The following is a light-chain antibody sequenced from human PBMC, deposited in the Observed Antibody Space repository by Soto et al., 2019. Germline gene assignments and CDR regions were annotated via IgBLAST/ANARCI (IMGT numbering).Light chain of an antibody. Sequence: DIQMTQSPSSLSASVGDRVTITCRASQSISNFVNWYQQKPGKAPKFLISVASGLQSGAPSRFSGSGSGTDVTLTISSLQPEDCATYYCQQSSTIPWTFGQGTKVEI. CDR3: QQSSTIPWT. CDR2: VAS. J-gene: IGKJ1*01. V-gene: IGKV1-39*01. CDR1: QSISNF.